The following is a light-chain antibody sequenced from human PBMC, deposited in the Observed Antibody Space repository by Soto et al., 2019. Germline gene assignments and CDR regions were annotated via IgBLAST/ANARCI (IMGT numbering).Light chain of an antibody. J-gene: IGKJ1*01. CDR1: QIVTNNL. CDR3: QQYGSSSGWT. V-gene: IGKV3-20*01. CDR2: GAS. Sequence: EIVLTQSPGTLSLSPGERATLSCRASQIVTNNLLAWYQQSLGQAPRLLIYGASNRATGIPDRFSGSGSGTDFTLTISSLEAEDFAVYYCQQYGSSSGWTFGQGTKVDVK.